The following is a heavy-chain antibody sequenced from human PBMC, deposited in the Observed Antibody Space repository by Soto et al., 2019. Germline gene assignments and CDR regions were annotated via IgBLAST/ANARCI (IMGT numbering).Heavy chain of an antibody. Sequence: QMQLVQSGAEVTKTGSSVTVSCQALGNTFSYRYLHWVRQAPGQALEWMGWIAPFSGEVHYAQKFPERVTLTRDRSINTAYMRMSSLRSEDTAIYFCASGGAGSGPFTWELPDHWGQGTLVTVSS. CDR1: GNTFSYRY. D-gene: IGHD1-26*01. CDR2: IAPFSGEV. V-gene: IGHV1-45*02. J-gene: IGHJ4*02. CDR3: ASGGAGSGPFTWELPDH.